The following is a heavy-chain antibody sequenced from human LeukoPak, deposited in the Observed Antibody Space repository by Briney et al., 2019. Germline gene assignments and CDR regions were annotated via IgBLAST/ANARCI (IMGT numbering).Heavy chain of an antibody. CDR2: INPNRGST. J-gene: IGHJ4*02. CDR3: ARGRSTGYPYYFEY. Sequence: GASLKVSCKASGYTFTSYDINWVRQATGQGLEWMVWINPNRGSTGYAQKFQGRVTITRNTSISTAYMELSGLRSEDTAVYYCARGRSTGYPYYFEYWGQGTLVTVSS. CDR1: GYTFTSYD. D-gene: IGHD5-12*01. V-gene: IGHV1-8*03.